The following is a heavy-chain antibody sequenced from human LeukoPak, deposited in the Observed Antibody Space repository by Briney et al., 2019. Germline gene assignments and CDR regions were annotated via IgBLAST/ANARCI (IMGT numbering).Heavy chain of an antibody. V-gene: IGHV3-30-3*01. CDR2: ISYDGSNK. CDR1: GFTFSSYA. D-gene: IGHD6-19*01. Sequence: TGRSLRLSCAASGFTFSSYAMHWVRQAPGKGLEWVAAISYDGSNKYYADSVKGRFTISRDNSKNTLYLQMNSLRAEDTAVYYCARDMKDIAVAGTGAYYYYGMDVWGQGTTVTVSS. J-gene: IGHJ6*02. CDR3: ARDMKDIAVAGTGAYYYYGMDV.